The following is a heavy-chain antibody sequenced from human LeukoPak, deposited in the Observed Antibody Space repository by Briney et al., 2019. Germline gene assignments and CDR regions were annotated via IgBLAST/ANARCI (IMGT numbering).Heavy chain of an antibody. CDR1: GGSISSYY. J-gene: IGHJ5*02. CDR2: IYYSGST. Sequence: SETLSLTCTVSGGSISSYYWSWIRQPPGKGLEWIGYIYYSGSTNYNPSLKSRVTTSVDTSKNQSSLKPSSVTAADTAVYYCARHGYWFDPWGQGTLVTVSS. V-gene: IGHV4-59*08. CDR3: ARHGYWFDP.